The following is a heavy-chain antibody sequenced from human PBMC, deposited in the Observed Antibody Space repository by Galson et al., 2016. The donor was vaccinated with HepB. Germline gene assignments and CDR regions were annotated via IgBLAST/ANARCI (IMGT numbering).Heavy chain of an antibody. Sequence: SETLSLTCSVSGGSITDYRWSWIRRPPGKGLEWIGYIYGSGSTNYNPSLKSRVPLSVDTSKNQFSLKLSSVTAADTAVYYCARSGSYYIFDFWGQGTLVTVSS. V-gene: IGHV4-59*01. CDR3: ARSGSYYIFDF. CDR1: GGSITDYR. CDR2: IYGSGST. J-gene: IGHJ4*02. D-gene: IGHD1-26*01.